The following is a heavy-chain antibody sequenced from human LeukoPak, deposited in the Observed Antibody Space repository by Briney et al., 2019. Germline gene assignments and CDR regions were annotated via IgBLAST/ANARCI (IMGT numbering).Heavy chain of an antibody. Sequence: PGGSLRLSCAASGFTFSAYYMSWVRQAPGEGLEWVSYISSSGSTIYYADSVKGRFTISRDNAKNSLCLQMNSLRAEDTAVYYCASSDDAFDIWGQGTMVTVSS. CDR1: GFTFSAYY. CDR2: ISSSGSTI. CDR3: ASSDDAFDI. J-gene: IGHJ3*02. D-gene: IGHD3-10*01. V-gene: IGHV3-11*04.